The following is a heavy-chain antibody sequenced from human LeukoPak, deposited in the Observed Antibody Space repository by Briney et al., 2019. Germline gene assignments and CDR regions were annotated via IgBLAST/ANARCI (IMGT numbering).Heavy chain of an antibody. CDR3: AREASLNYMDV. CDR1: GFSFSSYW. Sequence: GGSLRLSCAASGFSFSSYWMSWVLQAPGKGLEWVANIKQDEGEKYYVDSVKGRFTIPRDNAKNSLYLQMTSLRAEDTAVYFCAREASLNYMDVWGKGTTVTVSS. V-gene: IGHV3-7*01. J-gene: IGHJ6*03. CDR2: IKQDEGEK.